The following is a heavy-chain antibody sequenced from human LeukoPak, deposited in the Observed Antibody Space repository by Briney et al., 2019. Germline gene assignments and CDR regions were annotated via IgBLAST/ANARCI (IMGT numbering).Heavy chain of an antibody. CDR1: GFTFSSYA. CDR2: ISGSGGST. D-gene: IGHD6-19*01. J-gene: IGHJ4*02. V-gene: IGHV3-23*01. Sequence: GGSLRLSCAASGFTFSSYAMSWVRQAPGKGLEWVSAISGSGGSTYYADSVKGRFTISRDNSKNTLYLQMNSLRAEDTAVYYCAKGTGDSSGWYGFDYRGQGTLVTVSS. CDR3: AKGTGDSSGWYGFDY.